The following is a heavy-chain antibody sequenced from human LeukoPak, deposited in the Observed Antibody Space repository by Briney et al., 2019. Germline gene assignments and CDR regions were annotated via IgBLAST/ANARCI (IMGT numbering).Heavy chain of an antibody. J-gene: IGHJ3*02. D-gene: IGHD6-19*01. CDR2: ISSSSSYI. V-gene: IGHV3-21*05. CDR1: GFTFSSYS. Sequence: GGSLRLSCAASGFTFSSYSMNWVRQAPGKGLEWVSYISSSSSYIYYADSVKGRFTISRDNAKNSLYLQMSSLRAEDTAVYYCARDGSSGWWDAFDIWGQGTMVTVSS. CDR3: ARDGSSGWWDAFDI.